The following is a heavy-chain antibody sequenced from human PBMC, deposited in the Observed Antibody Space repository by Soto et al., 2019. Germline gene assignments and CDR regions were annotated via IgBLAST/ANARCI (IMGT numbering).Heavy chain of an antibody. CDR3: AKVGGLGSYFGWGMDV. V-gene: IGHV3-9*01. Sequence: EVQLVESGGGLVQPGRSLRLSCVASGFTFDEYAMHWVRQAPGKGLEWVSGISWNSDTIGYADSVKGRFIISRDNVKNSLYLQMNSLRPEDTALYYCAKVGGLGSYFGWGMDVWGQGTTVTVSS. J-gene: IGHJ6*02. CDR2: ISWNSDTI. D-gene: IGHD3-10*01. CDR1: GFTFDEYA.